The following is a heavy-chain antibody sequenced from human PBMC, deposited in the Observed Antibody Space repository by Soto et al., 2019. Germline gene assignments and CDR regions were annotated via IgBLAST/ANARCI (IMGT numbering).Heavy chain of an antibody. CDR2: ISSSSSYT. V-gene: IGHV3-11*06. Sequence: GGSLRLSCAASGFTFSDYYMSWIRQAPGKGLEWVSYISSSSSYTNYADSVKGRFTISRDNARNSLYLQMNSLRAEDTAVYYCARALSALYYYYGMDVWGQGTTVTVSS. CDR1: GFTFSDYY. J-gene: IGHJ6*02. CDR3: ARALSALYYYYGMDV.